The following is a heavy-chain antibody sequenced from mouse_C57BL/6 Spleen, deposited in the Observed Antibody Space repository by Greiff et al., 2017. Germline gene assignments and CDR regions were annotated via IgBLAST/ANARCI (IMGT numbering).Heavy chain of an antibody. Sequence: EVHLVESGGGLVQPKGSLKLSCAASGFSFNTYAMNWVRQAPGKGLEWVARIRSKSNNYATYYADSVKDRFTISRDDSESMIYLQMNNLKTEDTAMYYCVRHHYYGSSPVMDYWGQGTSVTVSS. D-gene: IGHD1-1*01. J-gene: IGHJ4*01. CDR3: VRHHYYGSSPVMDY. CDR2: IRSKSNNYAT. V-gene: IGHV10-1*01. CDR1: GFSFNTYA.